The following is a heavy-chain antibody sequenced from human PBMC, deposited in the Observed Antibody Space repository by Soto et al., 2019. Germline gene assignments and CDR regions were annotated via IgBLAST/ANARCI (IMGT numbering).Heavy chain of an antibody. V-gene: IGHV3-30-3*01. CDR2: ISKHGPHT. CDR1: GFTFSTYA. CDR3: ARYNCGGDCFSYYFYGIEV. Sequence: PGGSLRLSCAASGFTFSTYALHWVRHGPGKGLECLDVISKHGPHTYDTDSVGDRFTISRDSSKNTLYLQMSSLRPEDTGVYYCARYNCGGDCFSYYFYGIEVWGQGATVTVAS. D-gene: IGHD2-21*02. J-gene: IGHJ6*02.